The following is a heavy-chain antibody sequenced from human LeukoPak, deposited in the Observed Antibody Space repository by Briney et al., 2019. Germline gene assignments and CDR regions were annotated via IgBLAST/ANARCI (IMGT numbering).Heavy chain of an antibody. V-gene: IGHV3-66*01. Sequence: GGSLRLSCAASGFTVSNNYMSWVRQAPGKGLEWVSVIYSGGSTYYADSVKGRFTISRDNSKNTLYLQMNSLRAEDTAVYYCAKAGSGWYYFDYWGQGTLVTVSP. CDR1: GFTVSNNY. CDR3: AKAGSGWYYFDY. D-gene: IGHD6-19*01. CDR2: IYSGGST. J-gene: IGHJ4*02.